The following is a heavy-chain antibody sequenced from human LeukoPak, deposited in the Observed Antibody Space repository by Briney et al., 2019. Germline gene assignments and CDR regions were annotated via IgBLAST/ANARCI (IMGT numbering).Heavy chain of an antibody. D-gene: IGHD5-12*01. Sequence: GASVKVSCKAFGGTFSTYAITWVRQAPGQGLEWMGGIIPIFGTVNYAQKFQGRVTITADGSTSTAYMELSSLTSDDTAVYYCASLVVGGYGAYFDYWGQGTLVTVSS. V-gene: IGHV1-69*13. CDR3: ASLVVGGYGAYFDY. CDR1: GGTFSTYA. CDR2: IIPIFGTV. J-gene: IGHJ4*02.